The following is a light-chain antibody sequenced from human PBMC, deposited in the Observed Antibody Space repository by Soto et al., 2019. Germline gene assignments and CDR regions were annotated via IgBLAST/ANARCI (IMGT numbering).Light chain of an antibody. CDR3: QQYNNWPPLT. J-gene: IGKJ4*01. CDR1: QSAGTN. CDR2: GAS. V-gene: IGKV3-15*01. Sequence: EIVMTQSPVTLSVSPGGGATLSCRASQSAGTNLAWYQQQPGQPPRLLIYGASIRATGVPGRFSGSGSGTEFTRTISSLQSEDFAVYYCQQYNNWPPLTFGGGTKVEIE.